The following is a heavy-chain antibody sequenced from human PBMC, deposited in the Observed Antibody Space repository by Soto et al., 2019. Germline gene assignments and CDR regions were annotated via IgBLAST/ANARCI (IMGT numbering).Heavy chain of an antibody. Sequence: QVQLVESGGGVVQPGRSLRLSCAASGFTFSHYAMHWVRQAPGKGLEWVALMSYDGSNVYYADSVKGRFTISRDNSKNMLYLQMNSLGAEDTAVDYCARDGSHNFDYWGQGTLVTVPS. D-gene: IGHD6-13*01. V-gene: IGHV3-30*03. CDR2: MSYDGSNV. CDR1: GFTFSHYA. CDR3: ARDGSHNFDY. J-gene: IGHJ4*02.